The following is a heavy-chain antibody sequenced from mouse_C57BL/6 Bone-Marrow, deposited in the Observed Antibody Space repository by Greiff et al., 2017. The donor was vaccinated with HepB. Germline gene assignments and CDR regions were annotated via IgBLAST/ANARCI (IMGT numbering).Heavy chain of an antibody. CDR1: GFTFSDYY. CDR3: ASPYYYGSSYVWFAY. V-gene: IGHV5-12*01. D-gene: IGHD1-1*01. CDR2: ISNGGGST. J-gene: IGHJ3*01. Sequence: EVKLVESGGGLVQPGGSLKLSCAASGFTFSDYYMYWVRQTPEKRLEWVAYISNGGGSTYYPDTVKGRFTISRDNAKNTLYLQMSRLKSEDTAMYYCASPYYYGSSYVWFAYWGQGTLVTVSA.